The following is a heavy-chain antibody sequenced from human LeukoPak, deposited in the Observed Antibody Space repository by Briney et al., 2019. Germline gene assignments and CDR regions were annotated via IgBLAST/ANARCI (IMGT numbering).Heavy chain of an antibody. D-gene: IGHD6-19*01. CDR1: GGSISSSSYY. J-gene: IGHJ4*02. CDR3: ARKLIAVAGTGGANHDY. Sequence: SETLSLTCTVSGGSISSSSYYWGWIRQPPGKGLEWIGSVYYTGASYYNPSLKSRVTISIDTSKKHFSLKLTSVTAADTAVYYCARKLIAVAGTGGANHDYWGQGTLVTVSS. CDR2: VYYTGAS. V-gene: IGHV4-39*07.